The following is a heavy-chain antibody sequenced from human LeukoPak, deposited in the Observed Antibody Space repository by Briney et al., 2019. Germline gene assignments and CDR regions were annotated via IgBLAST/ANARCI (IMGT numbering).Heavy chain of an antibody. D-gene: IGHD5-12*01. V-gene: IGHV3-48*02. J-gene: IGHJ3*02. CDR2: ISSSSSTI. CDR1: RFTLRTLW. CDR3: VRGQGGIDIVATIRVLGDAFDI. Sequence: GSLRLSCSSSRFTLRTLWMELVRQAPGKGLEWVSYISSSSSTIYYADSVKGRFTISRDNAKNSLYLQMNSLRDEDTAVYYCVRGQGGIDIVATIRVLGDAFDIWGQGTMVTVSS.